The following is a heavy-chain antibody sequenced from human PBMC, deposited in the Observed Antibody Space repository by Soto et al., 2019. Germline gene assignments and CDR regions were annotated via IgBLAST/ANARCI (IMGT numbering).Heavy chain of an antibody. CDR3: ARVGVGLAAPRVWPY. D-gene: IGHD6-13*01. Sequence: QVQLAQSGAEVKKPGASVKVSCKASGYTFTSYGITWVRQAPGQGLEWMAWINPYNGNTKYAEKFLGRVTVTTDTSTATANMEVRSLTSDDTAVFYCARVGVGLAAPRVWPYWGQGTPVTVSS. CDR1: GYTFTSYG. J-gene: IGHJ4*02. V-gene: IGHV1-18*01. CDR2: INPYNGNT.